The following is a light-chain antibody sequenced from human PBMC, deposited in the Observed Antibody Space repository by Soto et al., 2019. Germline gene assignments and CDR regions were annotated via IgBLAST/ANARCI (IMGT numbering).Light chain of an antibody. CDR1: SSDVGGYKF. J-gene: IGLJ1*01. V-gene: IGLV2-14*01. CDR3: SSYTSSSTIV. Sequence: QSALTQPASVSGSPGQSITISCTGTSSDVGGYKFVSWYQQYPGKAPKLMIYEVSNRPSGVSNRFSGSKSGNTASLTISGLQAEDEADYYCSSYTSSSTIVFGTGTKLSVL. CDR2: EVS.